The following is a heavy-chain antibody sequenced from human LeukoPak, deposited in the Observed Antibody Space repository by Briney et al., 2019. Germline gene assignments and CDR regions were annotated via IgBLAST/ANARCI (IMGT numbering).Heavy chain of an antibody. CDR1: GFTFDDYA. Sequence: GRSLRLSCAASGFTFDDYAMHWVRQAPGKGLEWVSGISWNSGSIGYADSVKGRFTISRDNAKNSLYLQMNSLRAEDTALYYCAKSMVRGVTTLKQAFDIWGQGTMVTVSS. V-gene: IGHV3-9*01. D-gene: IGHD3-10*01. CDR2: ISWNSGSI. CDR3: AKSMVRGVTTLKQAFDI. J-gene: IGHJ3*02.